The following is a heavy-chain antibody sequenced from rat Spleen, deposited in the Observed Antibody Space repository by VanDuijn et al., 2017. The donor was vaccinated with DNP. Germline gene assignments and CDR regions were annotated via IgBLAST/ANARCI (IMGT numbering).Heavy chain of an antibody. J-gene: IGHJ3*01. CDR1: GYIFTSYH. Sequence: QIQLQQSGVELAKPGSPVKISCKASGYIFTSYHIAWIKQTTGQGLEYIGYINTRSGGINYNENFKGKATLTVDKSSSSVFMQLSSLTPDDSAVYYCASEGDYPGIWFAYWGQGTLVTVSS. CDR3: ASEGDYPGIWFAY. V-gene: IGHV1-43*01. CDR2: INTRSGGI. D-gene: IGHD1-4*01.